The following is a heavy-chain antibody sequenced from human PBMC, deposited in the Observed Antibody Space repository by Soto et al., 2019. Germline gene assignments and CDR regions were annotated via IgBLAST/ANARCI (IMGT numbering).Heavy chain of an antibody. D-gene: IGHD6-6*01. Sequence: ASVKVSCKASGYTFTSYAMHWVRQAPGQRLEWMGWINAGNGNTKYSQKFQGRVTITRDTSASTAYMELSSLRSEDTAVYYCARDRDEYSSSSGVYYYYYYMDVWGKGTTVTVSS. CDR2: INAGNGNT. CDR1: GYTFTSYA. CDR3: ARDRDEYSSSSGVYYYYYYMDV. J-gene: IGHJ6*03. V-gene: IGHV1-3*01.